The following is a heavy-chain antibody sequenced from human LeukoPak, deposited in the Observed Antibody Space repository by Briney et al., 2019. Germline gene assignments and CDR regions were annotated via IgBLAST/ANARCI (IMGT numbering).Heavy chain of an antibody. J-gene: IGHJ3*02. Sequence: SQTLSLTCTVSGGSISSGGYYWSWIRQPPGKGLEWIGEINHSGSTNYNPSLKSRVTISVDTSKNQFSLKLSSVTAADTAVYYCARGMSDPGGGDPGAFDIWGQGTMVTVSS. V-gene: IGHV4-30-2*01. CDR3: ARGMSDPGGGDPGAFDI. CDR1: GGSISSGGYY. D-gene: IGHD2-21*02. CDR2: INHSGST.